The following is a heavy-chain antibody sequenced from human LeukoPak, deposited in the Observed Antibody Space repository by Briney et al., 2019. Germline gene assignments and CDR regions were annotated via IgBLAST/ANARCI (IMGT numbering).Heavy chain of an antibody. CDR1: GFTVSSNY. Sequence: GGSLRLSCAASGFTVSSNYMSWVRQAPGKGLEWVSVIYSGGSTYYADSVKGRFTISRDNSKNTLYLQMNSLRAEDTAVYYCAGRPYRGYNGDAFDIWGQGTMVTVSS. V-gene: IGHV3-53*01. CDR2: IYSGGST. D-gene: IGHD5-24*01. J-gene: IGHJ3*02. CDR3: AGRPYRGYNGDAFDI.